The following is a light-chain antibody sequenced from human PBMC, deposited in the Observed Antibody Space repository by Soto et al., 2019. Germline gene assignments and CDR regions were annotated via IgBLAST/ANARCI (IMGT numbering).Light chain of an antibody. V-gene: IGKV1D-12*01. CDR1: QAISTW. J-gene: IGKJ1*01. CDR2: SAS. Sequence: DIQLTQSPSSVSASVGDRVTITCRASQAISTWLAWHQQNPGKAPKLLIYSASNLPSGVPSRFSGSGPGTDFTLTISSLQTEDFAPYYCQQANSFPLTFGQGTKVEIK. CDR3: QQANSFPLT.